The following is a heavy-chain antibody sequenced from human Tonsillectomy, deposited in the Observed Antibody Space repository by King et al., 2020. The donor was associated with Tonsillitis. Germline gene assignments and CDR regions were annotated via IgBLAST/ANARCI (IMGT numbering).Heavy chain of an antibody. D-gene: IGHD3-22*01. J-gene: IGHJ4*02. CDR2: ISYDGSNK. CDR3: ARDGAWGYGYFQDF. Sequence: VQLVESGGGVVQPGRSLRLSCAASGFPFSSYAMHWVRQAPGKGLEWVAVISYDGSNKYYADSVKGRFTISRDNSKNTLYLQMHSLRAEDTAVYYCARDGAWGYGYFQDFWGQGNLVTVSS. V-gene: IGHV3-30*14. CDR1: GFPFSSYA.